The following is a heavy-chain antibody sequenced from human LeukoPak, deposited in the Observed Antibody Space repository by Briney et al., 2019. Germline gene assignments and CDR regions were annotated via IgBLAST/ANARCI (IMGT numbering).Heavy chain of an antibody. CDR2: ISYDGSNK. CDR1: GFTFRSYG. D-gene: IGHD2-2*01. CDR3: AKAEGDHIVVVPAALVYGMDV. Sequence: GGSLRLSCAASGFTFRSYGMHWVRQAPGKGLEWVAVISYDGSNKYYADSVKGRFTISRDNSKNTLYLQMNSLRAEDTAVYYCAKAEGDHIVVVPAALVYGMDVWGQGTTVTVSS. J-gene: IGHJ6*02. V-gene: IGHV3-30*18.